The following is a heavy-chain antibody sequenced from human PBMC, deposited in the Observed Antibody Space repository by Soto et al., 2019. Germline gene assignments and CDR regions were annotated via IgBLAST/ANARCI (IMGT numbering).Heavy chain of an antibody. J-gene: IGHJ5*02. V-gene: IGHV1-2*02. CDR1: GYSFTGYY. D-gene: IGHD3-3*01. CDR3: ARDGVALGFDP. Sequence: GASVKVSCKASGYSFTGYYIHWVRQAPGQGLEWMGYINPNNGDTRYAQDFRGRVTMTRDTSISTASMELRRLRSDDTAVYYCARDGVALGFDPWGQGTLVTVSS. CDR2: INPNNGDT.